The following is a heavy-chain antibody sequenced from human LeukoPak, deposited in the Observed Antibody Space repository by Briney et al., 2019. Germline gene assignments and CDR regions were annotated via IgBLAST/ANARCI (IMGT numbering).Heavy chain of an antibody. V-gene: IGHV1-18*04. CDR3: ARDRTTVTNYFDY. Sequence: ASVKVSCKASGYTFTGYYMHWVRQAPGQGLEWMGWISAYNGNTNYAQKLQGRVTMTTDTSTSTAYMELRSLRSDDTAVYYCARDRTTVTNYFDYWGQGTLVTVSS. D-gene: IGHD4-17*01. CDR1: GYTFTGYY. J-gene: IGHJ4*02. CDR2: ISAYNGNT.